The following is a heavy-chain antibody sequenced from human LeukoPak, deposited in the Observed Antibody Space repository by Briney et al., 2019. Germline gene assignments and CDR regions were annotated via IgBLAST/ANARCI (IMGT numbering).Heavy chain of an antibody. CDR1: GGSISSNF. D-gene: IGHD6-19*01. CDR3: AREHVGYSSGWHDLDF. J-gene: IGHJ4*02. Sequence: TSETLSLTCSVSGGSISSNFWSWIRQPAGKGLEWIGRIYTSGITNYSPSLKSRVTMSVDTSKKQFSLSLSSVTAADTAVYYCAREHVGYSSGWHDLDFWGQGALVTVSS. V-gene: IGHV4-4*07. CDR2: IYTSGIT.